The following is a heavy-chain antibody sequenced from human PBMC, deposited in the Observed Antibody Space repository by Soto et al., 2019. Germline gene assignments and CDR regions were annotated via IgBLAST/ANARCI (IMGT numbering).Heavy chain of an antibody. V-gene: IGHV3-7*03. J-gene: IGHJ6*02. CDR2: IKADGTEK. Sequence: PVGSLRLSCVGSGFTFSSYWMGWVRQTPGKGLEWVATIKADGTEKYYVDSVKGRFTFSRDNAKTSVYLEMNSLRAEDTAVYYCVTAVRGYNANGDLWGQGTTVTVS. CDR1: GFTFSSYW. D-gene: IGHD5-12*01. CDR3: VTAVRGYNANGDL.